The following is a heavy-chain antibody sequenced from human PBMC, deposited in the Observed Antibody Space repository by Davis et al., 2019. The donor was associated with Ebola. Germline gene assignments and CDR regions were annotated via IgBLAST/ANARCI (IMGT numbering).Heavy chain of an antibody. CDR3: AKRRGSGSFYGNGFDF. CDR1: GFTFRSYD. CDR2: ISGSGGSA. J-gene: IGHJ3*01. V-gene: IGHV3-23*01. D-gene: IGHD1-26*01. Sequence: GGSLRLSCAASGFTFRSYDMSWVRQAPGKGLEWVSGISGSGGSANYADSVKGRFTISRDNSKNTLYLQMSSLRAEDTAVYYCAKRRGSGSFYGNGFDFWGQGTMVTVSS.